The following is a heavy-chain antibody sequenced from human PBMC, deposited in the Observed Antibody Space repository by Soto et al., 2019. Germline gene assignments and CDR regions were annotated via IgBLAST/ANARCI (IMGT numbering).Heavy chain of an antibody. CDR1: GGTFSSYA. Sequence: QVPLVQSGAEVKKPGSSVTGSCKASGGTFSSYAIHWVRQAPGQGLEWMGGIIPMYGPANYAQRFQGRVTITADESTTTVYLELTSLTSQDTTVYYWARVTSMVRGVIENWFDPWGHGNLVTFSS. CDR2: IIPMYGPA. D-gene: IGHD3-10*01. CDR3: ARVTSMVRGVIENWFDP. J-gene: IGHJ5*02. V-gene: IGHV1-69*01.